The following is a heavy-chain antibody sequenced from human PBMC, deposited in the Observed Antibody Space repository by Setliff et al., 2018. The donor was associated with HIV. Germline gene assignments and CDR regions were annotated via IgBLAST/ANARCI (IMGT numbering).Heavy chain of an antibody. D-gene: IGHD4-4*01. J-gene: IGHJ4*02. Sequence: GGSLRLSCAASGFNVNNKYMGWVRQAPGKGLEWVANVKQDGSDKYYVDSVKGRFTISRDNAKNSLYLQMNSLRAEDTAVYYCARFRLYHYSNKVDYWGQGTLVTVSS. CDR3: ARFRLYHYSNKVDY. CDR2: VKQDGSDK. CDR1: GFNVNNKY. V-gene: IGHV3-7*01.